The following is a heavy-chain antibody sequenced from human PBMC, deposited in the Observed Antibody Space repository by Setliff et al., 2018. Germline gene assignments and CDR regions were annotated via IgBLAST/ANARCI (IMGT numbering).Heavy chain of an antibody. CDR3: ARMTGFAYMDV. CDR1: GGSVGNSHYY. CDR2: IYPTWST. D-gene: IGHD3-3*01. V-gene: IGHV4-61*02. J-gene: IGHJ6*03. Sequence: PSETLSLTCTVSGGSVGNSHYYWSWVRQSAGKGLEWIGRIYPTWSTNYNPSLRSRVSISLDTSKSQFFLKLNSVTAADTAVYYCARMTGFAYMDVWGKGTPVTVSS.